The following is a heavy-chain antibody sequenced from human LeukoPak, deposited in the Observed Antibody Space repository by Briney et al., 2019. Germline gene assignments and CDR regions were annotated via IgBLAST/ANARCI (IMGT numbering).Heavy chain of an antibody. D-gene: IGHD5-24*01. V-gene: IGHV4-34*01. CDR2: INHSGST. Sequence: SETLSLTCAVYGGSFSGYYWSWIRQPPEKGLEWIGEINHSGSTNYNPSLKSRVTISVDTSKNQFSLKLSSVTAADTAVYYCARTDGYNYWWYFDLWGRGTLVTVSS. CDR1: GGSFSGYY. J-gene: IGHJ2*01. CDR3: ARTDGYNYWWYFDL.